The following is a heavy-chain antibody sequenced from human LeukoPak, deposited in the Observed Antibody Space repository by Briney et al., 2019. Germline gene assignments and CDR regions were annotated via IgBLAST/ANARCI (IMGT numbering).Heavy chain of an antibody. CDR1: GYTFTGYY. J-gene: IGHJ4*02. V-gene: IGHV1-2*02. CDR2: INPNSGGT. CDR3: ASSYDSSGYTFDY. Sequence: GASVKVSCKASGYTFTGYYMHWVRQAPGQGLEWMGWINPNSGGTNYAQKFQGRVTMTRDTSISTAYMELSRLRSDDTAVYYCASSYDSSGYTFDYWGQGTLVTVSS. D-gene: IGHD3-22*01.